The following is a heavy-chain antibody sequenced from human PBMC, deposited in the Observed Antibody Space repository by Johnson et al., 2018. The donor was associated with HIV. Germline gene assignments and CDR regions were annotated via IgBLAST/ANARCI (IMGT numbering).Heavy chain of an antibody. CDR3: ARPVSIGWELEDDAFDI. J-gene: IGHJ3*02. Sequence: VQLVESGGGVVRPGGSLRLSCAASGFTFHDYDIHWVRQAPGKGLEWVSGISWNSATKDYADSVKGRFTISSDNAKNSLYLQMNSLRVEDTALYYCARPVSIGWELEDDAFDIWGQGTMVTVSS. D-gene: IGHD3-10*01. CDR1: GFTFHDYD. V-gene: IGHV3-20*04. CDR2: ISWNSATK.